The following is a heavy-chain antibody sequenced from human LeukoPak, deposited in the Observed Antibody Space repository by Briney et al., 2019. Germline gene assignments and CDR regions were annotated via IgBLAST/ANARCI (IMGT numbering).Heavy chain of an antibody. CDR3: AGVAFAARCATCYFDY. D-gene: IGHD5-24*01. Sequence: SETLSLTCSVSGGSISSGGYYWGWIRQPPGKGLEWIGSIYHSGSNSGSSYYSPSLKSRVTISVDTSKNQLSLKLSSVTAADTAVYFCAGVAFAARCATCYFDYWGQGTLVTVSS. V-gene: IGHV4-39*07. CDR2: IYHSGSNSGSS. CDR1: GGSISSGGYY. J-gene: IGHJ4*02.